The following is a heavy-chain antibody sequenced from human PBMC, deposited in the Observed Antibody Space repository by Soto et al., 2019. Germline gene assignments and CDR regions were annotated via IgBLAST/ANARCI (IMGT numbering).Heavy chain of an antibody. CDR2: INSDGSRT. CDR3: ARDLSSCSSARCYSYYYGMDV. V-gene: IGHV3-74*01. D-gene: IGHD2-2*01. CDR1: GFNFSRYW. Sequence: GGSLRLSCTASGFNFSRYWTHWVRQDPGRGLVWVSHINSDGSRTSYADSVKGRFTISRDNAKNTLYLQMNSLRAEDTAVYYCARDLSSCSSARCYSYYYGMDVWSQGTSVTVSS. J-gene: IGHJ6*02.